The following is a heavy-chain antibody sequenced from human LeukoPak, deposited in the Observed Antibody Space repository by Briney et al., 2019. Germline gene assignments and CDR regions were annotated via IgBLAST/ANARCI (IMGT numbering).Heavy chain of an antibody. CDR1: GYTFTGYY. J-gene: IGHJ4*02. Sequence: GASVKVSCKASGYTFTGYYMHWVRQAPGQGLEWMGWINPNSGGTNYAQKFQGRVTMTRDTSTSTVYMELSSLRSEDTAVYYCARDPVRDTAMVTGLDYWGQGTLVTVSS. D-gene: IGHD5-18*01. CDR2: INPNSGGT. V-gene: IGHV1-2*02. CDR3: ARDPVRDTAMVTGLDY.